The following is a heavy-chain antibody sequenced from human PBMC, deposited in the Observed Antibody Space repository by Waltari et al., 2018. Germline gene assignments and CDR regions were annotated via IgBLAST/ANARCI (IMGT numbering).Heavy chain of an antibody. D-gene: IGHD6-19*01. Sequence: EVQLVQSGAEVKKPGATVKISCKVSGYTFTDYYMHWVQQAPGKGLEWMGLVDPEDGETIYAEKFQGRVTITADTSTDTAYMELSSLRSEDTAVYYCARAPRTIAVAGPPSPISGSYPDVGWFDPWGQGTLVTVSS. J-gene: IGHJ5*02. CDR3: ARAPRTIAVAGPPSPISGSYPDVGWFDP. CDR2: VDPEDGET. CDR1: GYTFTDYY. V-gene: IGHV1-69-2*01.